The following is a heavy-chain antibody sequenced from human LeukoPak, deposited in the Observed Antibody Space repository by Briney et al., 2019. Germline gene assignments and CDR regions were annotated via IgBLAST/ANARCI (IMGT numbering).Heavy chain of an antibody. J-gene: IGHJ4*02. CDR3: AKDGYKDIVVVVAAKGFDY. Sequence: GGSLRLSCAASGFTFSSYAMSWVRQAPGKGLEWVSAISGSGGSTYYADSVKGWFTISRDNSKNTLYLQMNSLRAEDTAVYYCAKDGYKDIVVVVAAKGFDYWGQGTLVTVSS. V-gene: IGHV3-23*01. D-gene: IGHD2-15*01. CDR2: ISGSGGST. CDR1: GFTFSSYA.